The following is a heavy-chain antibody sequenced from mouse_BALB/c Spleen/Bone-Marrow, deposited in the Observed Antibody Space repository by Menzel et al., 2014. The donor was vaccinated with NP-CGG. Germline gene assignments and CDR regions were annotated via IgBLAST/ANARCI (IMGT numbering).Heavy chain of an antibody. V-gene: IGHV1-67*01. D-gene: IGHD1-1*01. J-gene: IGHJ2*01. CDR3: ARNFYGSSYFDY. CDR1: GYTFTAYA. CDR2: ISTYSGNT. Sequence: LVESGPELVRPGVSVKLSCKGSGYTFTAYAMHWVKQSHAKSLEWIGLISTYSGNTHYNQNFKGKATMTVDKSSSTAYTELARLTSEDSAIYYCARNFYGSSYFDYWGQGTTLTVSS.